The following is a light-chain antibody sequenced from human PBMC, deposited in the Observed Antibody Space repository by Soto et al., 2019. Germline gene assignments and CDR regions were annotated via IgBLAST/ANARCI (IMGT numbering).Light chain of an antibody. CDR3: QAYDSSLSGSV. CDR1: SSNIGAGYD. Sequence: HSVLTQPPSVSGAPGQRVTISCTGSSSNIGAGYDVHWYQQLPGTAPKLLIHGNSNRPSGVPDRFSGSKSGTSASLAITGLQAEDEADYYCQAYDSSLSGSVFGGGTKLTVL. V-gene: IGLV1-40*01. CDR2: GNS. J-gene: IGLJ2*01.